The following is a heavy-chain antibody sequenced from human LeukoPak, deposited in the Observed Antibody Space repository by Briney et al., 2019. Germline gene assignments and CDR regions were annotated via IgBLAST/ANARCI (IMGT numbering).Heavy chain of an antibody. CDR3: AREGKEGSGYYFDY. V-gene: IGHV3-48*01. J-gene: IGHJ4*02. D-gene: IGHD3-22*01. CDR2: ISSSSTII. Sequence: GGSLRLSCAASGFTFSHYSMNWVRQAPGKGLEWVSYISSSSTIIYYADSVKGRSTISRDNAKNSLYLQMNSLRAEDTAVYYCAREGKEGSGYYFDYWGQGTLVTVSS. CDR1: GFTFSHYS.